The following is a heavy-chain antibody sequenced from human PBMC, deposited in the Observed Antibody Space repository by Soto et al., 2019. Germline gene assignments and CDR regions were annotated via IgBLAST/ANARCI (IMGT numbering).Heavy chain of an antibody. J-gene: IGHJ4*02. CDR2: IYYSGST. CDR1: GGSISSGDYY. D-gene: IGHD2-15*01. CDR3: ARTPDH. V-gene: IGHV4-30-4*01. Sequence: PSETLSLTCSVSGGSISSGDYYWNWIRQPPGKGLEWIGHIYYSGSTYYNPSLKNRINISVDTSKKQFSLKLSSVTAADTALYYCARTPDHWGQGTLVTVSS.